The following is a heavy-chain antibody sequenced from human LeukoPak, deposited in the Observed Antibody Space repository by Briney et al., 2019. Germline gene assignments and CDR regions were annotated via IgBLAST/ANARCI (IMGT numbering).Heavy chain of an antibody. Sequence: PGRSLRLSCAASGFTFSSYAMHWVRRAPGKGLEGVAVISYDGSNKYYADSVKGRFTISRDNSKNTLYLQMNSLRAEDTAVYYCARELTMIVVVIGYWGQGTLVTVSS. CDR3: ARELTMIVVVIGY. CDR1: GFTFSSYA. D-gene: IGHD3-22*01. V-gene: IGHV3-30*04. CDR2: ISYDGSNK. J-gene: IGHJ4*02.